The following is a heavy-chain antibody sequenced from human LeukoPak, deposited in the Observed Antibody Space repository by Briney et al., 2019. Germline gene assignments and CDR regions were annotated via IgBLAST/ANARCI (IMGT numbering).Heavy chain of an antibody. V-gene: IGHV4-59*12. CDR3: AREITSKQYFDY. J-gene: IGHJ4*02. CDR2: IYHSGAT. Sequence: SETLSLTCTVSGGSISSYYWSWIRQPPGKGLEWIGVIYHSGATYYNPSLKSRVTVSVETSKNQFSLRLSSVTAADTAVYYCAREITSKQYFDYWGQGTLVTVSS. CDR1: GGSISSYY. D-gene: IGHD3-16*01.